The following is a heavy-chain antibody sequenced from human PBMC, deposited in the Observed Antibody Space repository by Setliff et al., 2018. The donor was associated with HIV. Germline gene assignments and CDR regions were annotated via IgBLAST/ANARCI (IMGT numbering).Heavy chain of an antibody. V-gene: IGHV1-18*01. CDR2: MSTYNGNT. CDR3: ARSEGQWLRPEGALCDY. J-gene: IGHJ4*02. D-gene: IGHD5-12*01. Sequence: ASVKVSCKASGCTFTSYDISWVRQAPGQGLEWMGWMSTYNGNTNYAQKVQGRVTMTTDTSTSTAYMELRSLRSDDTAVYYCARSEGQWLRPEGALCDYWGQGTLVTVSS. CDR1: GCTFTSYD.